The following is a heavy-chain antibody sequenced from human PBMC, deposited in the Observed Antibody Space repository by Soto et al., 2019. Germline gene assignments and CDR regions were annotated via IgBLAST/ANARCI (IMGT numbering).Heavy chain of an antibody. D-gene: IGHD2-2*01. V-gene: IGHV1-18*01. CDR2: ISLYSDGT. J-gene: IGHJ5*02. CDR3: ARVVPGAEAWFGP. CDR1: GYTFSNYG. Sequence: QVQLVQSGGEVKRPGASVKVSCQTSGYTFSNYGITWVRQAPGQPLEWLGWISLYSDGTNYAQKFQGRVSMTTDTSTTTAYMELRSLRSDDTAVYYGARVVPGAEAWFGPWGQGTLVTVSS.